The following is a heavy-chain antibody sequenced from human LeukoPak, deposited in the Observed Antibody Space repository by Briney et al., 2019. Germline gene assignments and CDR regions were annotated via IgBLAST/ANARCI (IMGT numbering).Heavy chain of an antibody. CDR3: AKGVGRGSSSK. Sequence: GGSLRLSCTASGFTFSSYAMTWVRQPPGKGLEWVSVISASGGRTNYADSVRGRFTISRDNSKNTLYLQMNSLRAEDTAVYYCAKGVGRGSSSKWGQGTLVTVSS. CDR1: GFTFSSYA. J-gene: IGHJ4*02. V-gene: IGHV3-23*01. D-gene: IGHD2-2*01. CDR2: ISASGGRT.